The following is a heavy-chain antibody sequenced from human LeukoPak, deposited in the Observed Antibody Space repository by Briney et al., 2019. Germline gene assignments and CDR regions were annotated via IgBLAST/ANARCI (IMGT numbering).Heavy chain of an antibody. CDR1: GYSFTSYW. CDR2: IYPGDSDT. J-gene: IGHJ4*02. Sequence: GEPLKISCKGSGYSFTSYWIGWVRQMPGKGLEWMGIIYPGDSDTRYSPSFQGQVTISADKSISTAYLQWSSLKASDTAMYYCARLEGGHYYDSSGYSQYWGQGTLVTVSS. CDR3: ARLEGGHYYDSSGYSQY. V-gene: IGHV5-51*01. D-gene: IGHD3-22*01.